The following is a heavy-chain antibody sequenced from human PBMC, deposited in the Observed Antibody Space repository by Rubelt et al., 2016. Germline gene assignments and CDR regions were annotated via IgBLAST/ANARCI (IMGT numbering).Heavy chain of an antibody. D-gene: IGHD2-2*02. CDR3: ASRYCSSTSCYT. CDR1: GGTFSSYA. Sequence: QVQLVQSGAEVKKPGSSVKVSCKASGGTFSSYAISRVRQAPGQGLEWMGGIIPIFGTANDAQKFQGRGTITADESTSTAYMELSSLRSEDTAVYYCASRYCSSTSCYTWGQGTLVTVSS. J-gene: IGHJ4*02. CDR2: IIPIFGTA. V-gene: IGHV1-69*01.